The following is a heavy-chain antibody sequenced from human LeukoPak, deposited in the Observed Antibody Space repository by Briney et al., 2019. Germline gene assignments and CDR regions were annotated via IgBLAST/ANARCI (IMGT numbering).Heavy chain of an antibody. J-gene: IGHJ4*02. V-gene: IGHV3-23*01. CDR1: GFTFSSYA. Sequence: GGSLRLSCAASGFTFSSYAMSWVRQAPGKGLEWVSAISGSGGSTYYADSAKGRFTISRGNSKNTLYLQMNSLRAEATAVYYCATPWNGDYVGFDYWGQGTLVTVSS. CDR2: ISGSGGST. D-gene: IGHD4-17*01. CDR3: ATPWNGDYVGFDY.